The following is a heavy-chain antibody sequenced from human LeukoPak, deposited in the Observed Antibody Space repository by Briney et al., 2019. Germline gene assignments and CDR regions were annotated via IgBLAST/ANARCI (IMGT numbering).Heavy chain of an antibody. CDR1: GGSISSYY. CDR2: IYYSGST. Sequence: PSETLSLTCTVSGGSISSYYWSWIRQPPGKGLEWIGYIYYSGSTYYNPSLKSRVTISVDTSKNQFSLKLSSVTAADTAVYYCARDEDSSGYFDYWGQGTLVTVSS. V-gene: IGHV4-59*01. CDR3: ARDEDSSGYFDY. D-gene: IGHD3-22*01. J-gene: IGHJ4*02.